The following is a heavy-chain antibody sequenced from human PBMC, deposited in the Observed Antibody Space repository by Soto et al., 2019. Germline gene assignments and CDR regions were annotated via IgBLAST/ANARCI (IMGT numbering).Heavy chain of an antibody. CDR2: IWYDGSNK. Sequence: QVQLVESGGGVVQPGRSLRLSCAASGFTFSSYGMHWVRQAPGKGLEWVAVIWYDGSNKYYADSVKGRFTISRDNSKNTLYLQMNSLRAEDTAVYYCARAVTPYDFWSGFDYWGQGTLVTVSS. V-gene: IGHV3-33*01. CDR1: GFTFSSYG. J-gene: IGHJ4*02. D-gene: IGHD3-3*01. CDR3: ARAVTPYDFWSGFDY.